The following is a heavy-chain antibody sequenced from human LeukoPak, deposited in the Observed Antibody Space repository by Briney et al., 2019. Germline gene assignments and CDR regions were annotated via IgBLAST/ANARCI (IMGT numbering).Heavy chain of an antibody. CDR2: ISSSGTTI. D-gene: IGHD3-16*01. CDR3: ARAGGGYYYYYYGMDV. J-gene: IGHJ6*02. Sequence: PGGSLRLSCAASGFTFSSYEMNWVRLAPGKGLEWVSYISSSGTTIYYSDSVKGRFTISRDNAKNSLYLQMNSLRAEDTAVYYCARAGGGYYYYYYGMDVWGQGTTVIVSS. CDR1: GFTFSSYE. V-gene: IGHV3-48*03.